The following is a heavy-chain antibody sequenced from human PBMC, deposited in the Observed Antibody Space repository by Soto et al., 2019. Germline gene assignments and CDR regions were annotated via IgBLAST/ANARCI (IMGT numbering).Heavy chain of an antibody. J-gene: IGHJ4*02. D-gene: IGHD3-16*01. CDR3: ARWGTTGGFDL. CDR1: GFRFKSFV. Sequence: QVQLVESGGGVVQPGTSLRLSCAASGFRFKSFVMYWVRQAPGKGLEWVAFTSYDGNNKDYGDSVKGRFTVSRDNSQNTLHLQMDFLRPEDTALYYCARWGTTGGFDLWGQGTLVSVSS. CDR2: TSYDGNNK. V-gene: IGHV3-30*19.